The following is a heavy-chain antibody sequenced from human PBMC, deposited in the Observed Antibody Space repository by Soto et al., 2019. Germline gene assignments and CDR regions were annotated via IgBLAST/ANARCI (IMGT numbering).Heavy chain of an antibody. CDR1: GCTFTGYY. D-gene: IGHD5-18*01. Sequence: QVQLVQSGAEVKKPGASVKVSCKASGCTFTGYYIHWVRQAPGQGLEWMGCINPNSGGTNFAQRFQGWVTMTGDTSISTAYMEVSRLKSDDTAVYYCARASGTATYGMDVWGQGTTVTVSS. CDR2: INPNSGGT. CDR3: ARASGTATYGMDV. J-gene: IGHJ6*02. V-gene: IGHV1-2*04.